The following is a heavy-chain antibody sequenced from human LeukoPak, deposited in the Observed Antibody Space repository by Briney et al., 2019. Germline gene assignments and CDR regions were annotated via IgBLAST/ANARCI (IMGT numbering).Heavy chain of an antibody. CDR3: ARVTQPVRFLEWPNWFDP. J-gene: IGHJ5*02. CDR1: GYTFTGYY. D-gene: IGHD3-3*01. V-gene: IGHV1-2*02. Sequence: ASVKVSCEASGYTFTGYYMHWVRQAPGQGLEWMGWINPNSGGTNYAQKFQGRVTMTRDTSISTAYMELSRLRSDDTAVYYCARVTQPVRFLEWPNWFDPWGQGTLVTVSS. CDR2: INPNSGGT.